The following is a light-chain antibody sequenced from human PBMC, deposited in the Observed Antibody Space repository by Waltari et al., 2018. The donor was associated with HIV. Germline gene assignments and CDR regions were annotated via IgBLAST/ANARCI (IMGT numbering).Light chain of an antibody. J-gene: IGLJ2*01. CDR2: EVS. V-gene: IGLV2-8*01. CDR3: SSYGDNIRVL. Sequence: QSALTQPPSASGSLGQSVTISCTRSSSDIAASDSVSWFQQHPNTAPKLLLYEVSKRPSGVPDRFAGSRSGETAFLSVSGLQPDDTAAYFCSSYGDNIRVLFGGGTNLTVL. CDR1: SSDIAASDS.